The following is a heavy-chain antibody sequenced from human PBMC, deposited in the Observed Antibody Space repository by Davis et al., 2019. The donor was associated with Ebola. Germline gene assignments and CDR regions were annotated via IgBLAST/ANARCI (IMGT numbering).Heavy chain of an antibody. V-gene: IGHV3-21*01. Sequence: GGSLRLSCAASGFTFSSYSMNWVRQAPGKGLEWVSSISSSSSYTNYADSVKGRFTISRDNAKNSLYLQMNSLRAEDTAVYYCARENGWSDAFDIWGQGTMVTVSS. D-gene: IGHD6-19*01. CDR2: ISSSSSYT. CDR1: GFTFSSYS. CDR3: ARENGWSDAFDI. J-gene: IGHJ3*02.